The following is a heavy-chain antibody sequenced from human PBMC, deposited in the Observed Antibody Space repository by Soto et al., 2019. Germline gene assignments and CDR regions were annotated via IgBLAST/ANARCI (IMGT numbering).Heavy chain of an antibody. V-gene: IGHV4-31*03. J-gene: IGHJ5*02. D-gene: IGHD3-16*01. CDR1: GGSISSGGYY. CDR3: AIVQNRYANDASAYNWFDP. CDR2: IYYSGST. Sequence: QVQLQESGPGLVKPSQTLSLTCTVSGGSISSGGYYWSWIRQHPGKGLEWIGYIYYSGSTYYNPSLKRRVTISVDTSKSQLSLKLSSVTAADTAVYYWAIVQNRYANDASAYNWFDPWGQGTLVTVSS.